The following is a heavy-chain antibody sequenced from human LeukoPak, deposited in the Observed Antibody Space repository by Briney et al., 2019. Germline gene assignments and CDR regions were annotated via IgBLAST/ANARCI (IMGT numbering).Heavy chain of an antibody. Sequence: GGSLRLSCAASGFTFSSYGMHWVRQAPGKGLEWVAVISYDGSNKYYADSVKGRFTISRDNSKTTLYMQMNSLRAKDRAVYYCANSMVRGALFDYWGQGTLVTVSS. CDR3: ANSMVRGALFDY. J-gene: IGHJ4*02. V-gene: IGHV3-30*18. CDR2: ISYDGSNK. CDR1: GFTFSSYG. D-gene: IGHD3-10*01.